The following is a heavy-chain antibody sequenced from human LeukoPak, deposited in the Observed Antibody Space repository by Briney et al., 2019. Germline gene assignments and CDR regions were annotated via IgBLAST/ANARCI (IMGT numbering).Heavy chain of an antibody. D-gene: IGHD1-26*01. CDR2: IYSGGST. V-gene: IGHV3-66*01. CDR1: GLTVSNNY. CDR3: VRGGSPPTSTWSLDE. Sequence: GGSLRLSCAASGLTVSNNYMSWVRQAPGKGLEWVSVIYSGGSTYYADSVKGRFTISRDNSKNTVSLQMDNLRIEDTAVYYCVRGGSPPTSTWSLDEWGQGTLVSVSS. J-gene: IGHJ4*02.